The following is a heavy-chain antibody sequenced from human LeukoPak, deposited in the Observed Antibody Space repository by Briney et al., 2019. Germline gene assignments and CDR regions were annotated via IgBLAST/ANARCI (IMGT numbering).Heavy chain of an antibody. CDR3: ARGQVASAAGTFYYYYYGMDV. V-gene: IGHV4-34*01. CDR2: INHNGST. J-gene: IGHJ6*02. D-gene: IGHD6-13*01. Sequence: SETLSLTCAVYGGSFSGYYWSWIRQPPGKGLEWIGEINHNGSTNYNPSLKSRVTISVDTSKNQFSLKLSSVTAADTAVYYCARGQVASAAGTFYYYYYGMDVWGQGTTVTVSS. CDR1: GGSFSGYY.